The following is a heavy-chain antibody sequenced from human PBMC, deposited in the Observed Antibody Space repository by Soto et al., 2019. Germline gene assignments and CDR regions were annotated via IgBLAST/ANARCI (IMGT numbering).Heavy chain of an antibody. D-gene: IGHD6-19*01. V-gene: IGHV1-18*01. CDR2: ISAYNGNT. CDR1: GYTLTSYG. J-gene: IGHJ4*02. Sequence: GASVKVSFKASGYTLTSYGISWVRQAPGQGLEWMGWISAYNGNTNYAQKLQGRVTMTTDTSTRTAYMELRSLRSDDTAVYYCARVTSSGWYGYWGQGTLVTVSS. CDR3: ARVTSSGWYGY.